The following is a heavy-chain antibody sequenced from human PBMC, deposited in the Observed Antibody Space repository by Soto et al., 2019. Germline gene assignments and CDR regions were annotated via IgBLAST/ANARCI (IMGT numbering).Heavy chain of an antibody. CDR2: INPSGGST. V-gene: IGHV1-46*01. Sequence: VKVSCKASGYPFSSYYVHWVRQAPGQGLEWMGFINPSGGSTSYAQKFQGRVTMTRDTSTSTVYMEVSSLRSEDTAVYYCAREMYTSRGSPFDYWGQRTLVTVSS. J-gene: IGHJ4*02. D-gene: IGHD6-13*01. CDR1: GYPFSSYY. CDR3: AREMYTSRGSPFDY.